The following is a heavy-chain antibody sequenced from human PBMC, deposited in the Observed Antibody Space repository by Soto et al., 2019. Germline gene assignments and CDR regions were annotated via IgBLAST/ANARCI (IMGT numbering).Heavy chain of an antibody. CDR1: GFSLSTSGVG. J-gene: IGHJ5*02. D-gene: IGHD3-10*01. Sequence: QITLKESGPTLVKPTQTLTLTCTFSGFSLSTSGVGVGWIRQPPGKALEWLALIYWDDDKRYSPSLKSRLTITKDTSKNHVVLTMTNMDPVDTATYYCAHNNMVREPWWFDPWGQGTLVTVSS. CDR2: IYWDDDK. V-gene: IGHV2-5*02. CDR3: AHNNMVREPWWFDP.